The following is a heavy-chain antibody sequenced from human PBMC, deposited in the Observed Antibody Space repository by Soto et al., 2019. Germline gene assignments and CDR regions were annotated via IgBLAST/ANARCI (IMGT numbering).Heavy chain of an antibody. Sequence: QVQLLQSGAEVKRPGDSVTVSCKASGYIFTEYDVSWVRQAAGKGLEWMGWMSPATGRTKTSYQPKFKDIISMTWDTSLRKGYLEVRSLTSDDKAVSYCEQGGRDGYDLWSHPRGEWLDAWGQGTLLSASS. J-gene: IGHJ5*02. CDR1: GYIFTEYD. D-gene: IGHD3-22*01. V-gene: IGHV1-8*01. CDR3: EQGGRDGYDLWSHPRGEWLDA. CDR2: MSPATGRTKT.